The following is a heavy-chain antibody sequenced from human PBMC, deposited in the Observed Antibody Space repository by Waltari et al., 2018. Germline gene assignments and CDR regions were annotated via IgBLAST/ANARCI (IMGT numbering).Heavy chain of an antibody. Sequence: EVQLVESGGGLVQPGGSLRLSCAASGLSFSTYWMHWVRQGPGKGLVWVSSINGDESTTNYADSVKGRFTISRDNAKNTLYLQMNSLRAEDTAVYYCAAPHSTSWYVSDYWGQGALVTVSS. CDR3: AAPHSTSWYVSDY. CDR2: INGDESTT. V-gene: IGHV3-74*01. J-gene: IGHJ4*02. D-gene: IGHD2-2*01. CDR1: GLSFSTYW.